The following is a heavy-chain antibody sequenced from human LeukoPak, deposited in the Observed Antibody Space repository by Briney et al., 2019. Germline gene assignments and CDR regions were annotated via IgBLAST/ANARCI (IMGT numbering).Heavy chain of an antibody. CDR2: IDWDDDK. CDR3: ARIGTSSYHYYFDY. CDR1: GFSLSTSGMR. V-gene: IGHV2-70*04. Sequence: SGPALLKPTPTLTLTCTFSGFSLSTSGMRASWIRQPPGKALEWLARIDWDDDKFYSTSLKTRLTISKDTSKNQVVLTMTNMDPVDTATYYCARIGTSSYHYYFDYWGQGTLVTVSS. D-gene: IGHD3-22*01. J-gene: IGHJ4*02.